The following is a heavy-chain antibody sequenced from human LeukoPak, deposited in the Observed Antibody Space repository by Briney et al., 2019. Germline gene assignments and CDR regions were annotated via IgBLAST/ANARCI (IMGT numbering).Heavy chain of an antibody. CDR3: ANLIAARPDY. V-gene: IGHV4-34*01. Sequence: SETLSLTCAVYGGSFSGYYWSWIRQPPGKGLEWIGEINHSGSTNYNPSLKSRVTISVDTSKNQFSPKLSSVTAADTAVYYCANLIAARPDYWGQGTLVTVSS. CDR1: GGSFSGYY. J-gene: IGHJ4*02. CDR2: INHSGST. D-gene: IGHD6-6*01.